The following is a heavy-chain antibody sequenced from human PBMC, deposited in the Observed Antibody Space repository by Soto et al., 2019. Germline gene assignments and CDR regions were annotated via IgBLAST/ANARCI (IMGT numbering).Heavy chain of an antibody. J-gene: IGHJ5*02. CDR3: ARIGLQLWFPWFDP. V-gene: IGHV2-26*01. D-gene: IGHD5-18*01. CDR2: IFSNDEK. Sequence: QVTLKESGPVLVKPTETLTLTCTVSGFSLSNARMGVSWIRQPPGKALEWLAHIFSNDEKSYSTSLKSRLTISKDTSKSQVVLTMTNMDPVDTATYYCARIGLQLWFPWFDPWGQGTLVTVSS. CDR1: GFSLSNARMG.